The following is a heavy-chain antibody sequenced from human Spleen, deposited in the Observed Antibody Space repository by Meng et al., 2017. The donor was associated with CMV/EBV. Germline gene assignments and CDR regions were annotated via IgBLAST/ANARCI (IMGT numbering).Heavy chain of an antibody. CDR1: GNNFTNNW. Sequence: GESLKISCKDFGNNFTNNWIAWVRQKPGKGLEWMGIIYPGVSDTRYSPSFQGQVTISADKSISTVYLQWSSLKASDTAMYYCARQGYGYSSGWYYGNWGQGTLVTVSS. J-gene: IGHJ4*02. CDR2: IYPGVSDT. D-gene: IGHD6-19*01. V-gene: IGHV5-51*01. CDR3: ARQGYGYSSGWYYGN.